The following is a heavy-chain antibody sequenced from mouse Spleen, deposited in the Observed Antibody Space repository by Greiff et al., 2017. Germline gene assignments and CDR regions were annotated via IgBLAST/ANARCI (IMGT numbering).Heavy chain of an antibody. D-gene: IGHD2-14*01. Sequence: EVKLVESGPELVKPGASVKISCKASGYSFTGYYMNWVKQSPEKSLEWIGEINPSTGGTTYNQKFKAKATLTVDKSSSTAYMQLKSLTSEDSAVYYCARGEYRYGRPWYFDVWGAGTTVTVSS. CDR3: ARGEYRYGRPWYFDV. V-gene: IGHV1-42*01. CDR1: GYSFTGYY. J-gene: IGHJ1*01. CDR2: INPSTGGT.